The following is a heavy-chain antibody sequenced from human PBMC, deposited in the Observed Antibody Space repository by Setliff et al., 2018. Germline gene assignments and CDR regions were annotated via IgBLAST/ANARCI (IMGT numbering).Heavy chain of an antibody. Sequence: PSETLSLTCAVYGESFSGHYWSWIRQPPGKGLEWIGEINHSGSTNYNPSLKSRVTISVDTSKNQFSLKLSSVTAADTAVYYCARLNRQWLVGYWGQGTLVTVSS. CDR2: INHSGST. V-gene: IGHV4-34*01. D-gene: IGHD6-19*01. J-gene: IGHJ4*02. CDR1: GESFSGHY. CDR3: ARLNRQWLVGY.